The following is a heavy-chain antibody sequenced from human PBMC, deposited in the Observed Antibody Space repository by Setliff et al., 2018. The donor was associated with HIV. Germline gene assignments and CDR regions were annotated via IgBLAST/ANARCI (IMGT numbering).Heavy chain of an antibody. J-gene: IGHJ4*02. Sequence: PGGSLRLSCAASGFTFGDYAMSWVRQAPGKGLEWVGFIRTNARGGATEYAASVKGRFTISRDDSKSIAYLQISSLKIEDTAVYYCAKDPRAAVATICDYWGQGMRVTVSS. CDR3: AKDPRAAVATICDY. V-gene: IGHV3-49*04. CDR2: IRTNARGGAT. CDR1: GFTFGDYA. D-gene: IGHD5-12*01.